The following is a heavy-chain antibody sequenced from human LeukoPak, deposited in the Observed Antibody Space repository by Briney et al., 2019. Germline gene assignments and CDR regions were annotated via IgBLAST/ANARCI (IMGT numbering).Heavy chain of an antibody. J-gene: IGHJ4*02. D-gene: IGHD1-26*01. Sequence: GGSLRLSCSASGFTFSSYSMNWVRPAPGKGLEWVSSISSSSSYIYYADSVKGRFTISRDYSKNTLYLQMNSLSAEDTAVYYCAKDRGWELLGSDYWGQGTLVTVSS. V-gene: IGHV3-21*04. CDR1: GFTFSSYS. CDR2: ISSSSSYI. CDR3: AKDRGWELLGSDY.